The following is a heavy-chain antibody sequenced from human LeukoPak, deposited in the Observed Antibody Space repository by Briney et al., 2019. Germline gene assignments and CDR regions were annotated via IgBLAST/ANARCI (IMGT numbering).Heavy chain of an antibody. CDR2: ISWNSGSI. J-gene: IGHJ4*02. CDR3: AKDMFAGGYYDSSGYGPLDY. D-gene: IGHD3-22*01. CDR1: GFTFDDYA. V-gene: IGHV3-9*01. Sequence: PGGSLRLSCAGSGFTFDDYAMHWVRQAPGKGLEWVSGISWNSGSIGYADSVRGRFTISRDNAKNSLYLQMNSLRAEDTALYYCAKDMFAGGYYDSSGYGPLDYWGQGTLVTVSS.